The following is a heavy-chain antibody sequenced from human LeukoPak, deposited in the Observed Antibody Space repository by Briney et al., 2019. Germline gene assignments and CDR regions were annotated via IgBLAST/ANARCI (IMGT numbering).Heavy chain of an antibody. CDR1: GFTFSSYA. D-gene: IGHD1-26*01. CDR3: ARELSIVGAL. Sequence: PGRSLRLSCAASGFTFSSYAMHWVRQAPGKGLEWVAAISYDGSNKYYADSVKGRFTISRDNSKNTLYLQMNSLRAEDTAVYYCARELSIVGALWGQGTLVTVSS. CDR2: ISYDGSNK. V-gene: IGHV3-30-3*01. J-gene: IGHJ4*02.